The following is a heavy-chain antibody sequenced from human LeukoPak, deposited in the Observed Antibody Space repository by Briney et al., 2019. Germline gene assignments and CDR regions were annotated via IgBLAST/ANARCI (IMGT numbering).Heavy chain of an antibody. V-gene: IGHV3-30*04. CDR1: GFTFSSYA. CDR2: ISNDGSNK. Sequence: PGGPLRLSCAASGFTFSSYAMHWVRQAPGKGLEWVAVISNDGSNKYYADSVKGRFTISRDNSLDTLYLQMNSLKPEDTALYYCARDQRNCSGGSCYPSRNWFDPWGQGALVTVSS. D-gene: IGHD2-15*01. CDR3: ARDQRNCSGGSCYPSRNWFDP. J-gene: IGHJ5*02.